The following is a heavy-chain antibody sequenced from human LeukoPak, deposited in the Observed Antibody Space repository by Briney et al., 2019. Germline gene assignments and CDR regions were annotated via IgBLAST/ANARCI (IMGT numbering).Heavy chain of an antibody. Sequence: PSETLSLTCTVSGGSISNYYWSWIRQPAGKGLEWIGRIYTSGSTNHNPSLKSRVTMSVDTSKNQFSLKLSSVTAADTAVYYCAREMSAYCSSTSCYRDAFDIWGQGTMVTVSS. CDR3: AREMSAYCSSTSCYRDAFDI. CDR1: GGSISNYY. CDR2: IYTSGST. V-gene: IGHV4-4*07. D-gene: IGHD2-2*02. J-gene: IGHJ3*02.